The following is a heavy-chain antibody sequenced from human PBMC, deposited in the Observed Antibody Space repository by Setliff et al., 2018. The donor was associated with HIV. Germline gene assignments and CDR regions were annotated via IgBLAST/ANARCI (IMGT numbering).Heavy chain of an antibody. Sequence: SDTLSLTCTVSGGSIKSSSDYWGWIRQPPGKGLEWIGTIYYSGSTYYNPSLKSRVTISVDTSKNQFSPKLSSVTAADTTVYYCARHSGLGGYYSPFDYWGPGTLVTVSS. CDR2: IYYSGST. V-gene: IGHV4-39*01. J-gene: IGHJ4*02. CDR3: ARHSGLGGYYSPFDY. CDR1: GGSIKSSSDY. D-gene: IGHD3-22*01.